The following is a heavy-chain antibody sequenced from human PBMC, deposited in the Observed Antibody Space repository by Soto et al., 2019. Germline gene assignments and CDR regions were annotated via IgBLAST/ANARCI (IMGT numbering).Heavy chain of an antibody. CDR2: IRSKASTYAT. Sequence: GGSLRLSCAASGFTFSGSAIHWVGQASGKGLEWVGRIRSKASTYATAYAASVKGRFTISRDDSRNTAYLQMNSLKTEDTAVYYCTRVETTPFNYWGRGALVIFYS. CDR3: TRVETTPFNY. CDR1: GFTFSGSA. D-gene: IGHD1-26*01. V-gene: IGHV3-73*01. J-gene: IGHJ4*02.